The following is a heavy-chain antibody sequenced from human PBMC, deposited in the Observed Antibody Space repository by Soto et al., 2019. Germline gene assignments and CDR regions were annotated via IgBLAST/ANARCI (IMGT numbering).Heavy chain of an antibody. J-gene: IGHJ6*02. CDR2: ISAYNGNT. CDR1: GHTFTSYG. V-gene: IGHV1-18*04. Sequence: ASVKVSCKASGHTFTSYGISWVRQAPGQGLEWMGWISAYNGNTNYAQKIQGRVTMTTDTSTSTAYMELRSLGSDDTAVYYCAKDPGYYGSGRSLYGMDVWGQGTTVTVSS. CDR3: AKDPGYYGSGRSLYGMDV. D-gene: IGHD3-10*01.